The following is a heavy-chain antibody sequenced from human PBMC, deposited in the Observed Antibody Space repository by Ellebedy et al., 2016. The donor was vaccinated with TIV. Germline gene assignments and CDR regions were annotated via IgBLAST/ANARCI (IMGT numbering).Heavy chain of an antibody. Sequence: GGSLRLSCAASGFSLSSYWMHWVRQAPGKGLEWVANIKQDGSEKYYVDSVKGRFTISRDNAKNSLYLQMNSLRAEDTAVYFCGGAIGSGSGYWGQGTLVTVSS. CDR1: GFSLSSYW. V-gene: IGHV3-7*01. CDR2: IKQDGSEK. J-gene: IGHJ4*02. D-gene: IGHD3-10*01. CDR3: GGAIGSGSGY.